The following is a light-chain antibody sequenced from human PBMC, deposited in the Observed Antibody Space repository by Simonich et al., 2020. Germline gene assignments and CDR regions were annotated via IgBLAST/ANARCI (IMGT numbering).Light chain of an antibody. CDR2: EGR. J-gene: IGLJ2*01. CDR1: SGDVGSYNL. Sequence: QSALTQPASVSGSPGQSITISCPGTSGDVGSYNLVSWYQQHPGKAPKLMIYEGRKRPSGVSNRFSGSKSGNAASLTISGLQAEDEADYYCCSYAGSSTVVFGGGTKLTVL. CDR3: CSYAGSSTVV. V-gene: IGLV2-23*01.